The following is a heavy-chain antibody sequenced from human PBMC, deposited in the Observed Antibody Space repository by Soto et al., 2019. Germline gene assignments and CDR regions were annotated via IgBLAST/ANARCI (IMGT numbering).Heavy chain of an antibody. CDR3: ARGLAYCGCDCYSNI. D-gene: IGHD2-21*02. CDR2: IIPIFGTA. CDR1: GGTFSSYA. J-gene: IGHJ3*02. Sequence: SVKVSCKASGGTFSSYAISWVRQAPGQGLEWMGGIIPIFGTANYAQKFQGRVTITADESTSTAYMELSSLRSEDTAVYYCARGLAYCGCDCYSNIWGQGTRVTVSS. V-gene: IGHV1-69*13.